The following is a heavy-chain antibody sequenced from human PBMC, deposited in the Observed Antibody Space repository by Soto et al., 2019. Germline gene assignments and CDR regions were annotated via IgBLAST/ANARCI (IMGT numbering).Heavy chain of an antibody. Sequence: GGSLRLSCSASGFTFSNYAMHWVRQAPGKGLEWVAVISYDGSNKYYADSVKGRFTISRDNSENTLYLQMNSLRAEETAVYYCARRGPGTYFDYWGQGTLVTVSS. J-gene: IGHJ4*02. CDR2: ISYDGSNK. CDR1: GFTFSNYA. V-gene: IGHV3-30*04. D-gene: IGHD6-13*01. CDR3: ARRGPGTYFDY.